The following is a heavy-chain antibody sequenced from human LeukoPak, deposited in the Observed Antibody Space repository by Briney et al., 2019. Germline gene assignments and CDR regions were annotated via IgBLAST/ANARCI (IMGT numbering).Heavy chain of an antibody. Sequence: GASVKVSCKASGYTFTSYGINWVRQATGQGLEWMAWMNPNSGYTGYAQKFQGRVTLTRDTSITTAFMELSSLRSEDTAVYYCARDGYGSGSPVFGRWGQGTLVTVSS. D-gene: IGHD3-10*01. V-gene: IGHV1-8*03. CDR1: GYTFTSYG. CDR2: MNPNSGYT. J-gene: IGHJ4*02. CDR3: ARDGYGSGSPVFGR.